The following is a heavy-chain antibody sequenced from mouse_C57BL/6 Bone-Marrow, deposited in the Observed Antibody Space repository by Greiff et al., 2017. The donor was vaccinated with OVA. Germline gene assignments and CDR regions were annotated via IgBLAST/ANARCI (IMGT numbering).Heavy chain of an antibody. Sequence: EVQLQESGTVLARPGASVKMSCKTSGYTFTSYWMHWVKQRPGQGLEWIGAIYPENSDTSYNQKFKGKAKLTAVTSASTAYMELSSLTNEDSAVYYCTRIYDGYYWCAYGGQGTLVTVSA. V-gene: IGHV1-5*01. CDR2: IYPENSDT. CDR3: TRIYDGYYWCAY. CDR1: GYTFTSYW. D-gene: IGHD2-3*01. J-gene: IGHJ3*01.